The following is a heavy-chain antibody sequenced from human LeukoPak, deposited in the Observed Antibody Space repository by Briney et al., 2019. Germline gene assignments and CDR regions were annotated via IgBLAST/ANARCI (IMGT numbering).Heavy chain of an antibody. J-gene: IGHJ4*02. CDR2: INWNGGST. D-gene: IGHD2-15*01. CDR3: ARDYSGGSLDY. CDR1: GFIFESYG. Sequence: GGSLRLSCAASGFIFESYGMSWVRQAPGKGLEWVSGINWNGGSTGYSDSVKGRFTISRDNAKNSLYLQMNSLRVEDTALYYCARDYSGGSLDYWGRGTLVTVSS. V-gene: IGHV3-20*04.